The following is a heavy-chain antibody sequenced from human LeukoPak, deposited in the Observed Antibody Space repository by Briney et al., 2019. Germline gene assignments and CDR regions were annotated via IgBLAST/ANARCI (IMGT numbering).Heavy chain of an antibody. Sequence: GGSLRLSCGASGFTVRSNDMSWVRQAPGKGLEWVSVIYSGGSTYYADSVKGRFTISRDNSKNTLYLQMNSLRAEDTAVYYCARDYSSGWYRFDPWGQGTLVTVSS. J-gene: IGHJ5*02. CDR1: GFTVRSND. D-gene: IGHD6-19*01. V-gene: IGHV3-53*01. CDR3: ARDYSSGWYRFDP. CDR2: IYSGGST.